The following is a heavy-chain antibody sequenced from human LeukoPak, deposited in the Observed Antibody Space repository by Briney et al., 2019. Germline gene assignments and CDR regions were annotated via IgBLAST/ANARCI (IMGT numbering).Heavy chain of an antibody. D-gene: IGHD6-13*01. CDR3: ARNGRAAAGTHFDY. J-gene: IGHJ4*02. V-gene: IGHV4-59*01. Sequence: SETLSLTCTVSGGSISSYYWSWIRQPPGKGLEWIGYIYYSGSTNYNPSLKSRVTISVDTSKNQFSLKLSSVTAADTAVYYCARNGRAAAGTHFDYWGQGTLVTVSS. CDR2: IYYSGST. CDR1: GGSISSYY.